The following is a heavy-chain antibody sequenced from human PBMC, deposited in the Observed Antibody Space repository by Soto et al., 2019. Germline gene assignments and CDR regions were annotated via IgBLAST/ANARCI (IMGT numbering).Heavy chain of an antibody. CDR2: IYYSGST. D-gene: IGHD4-17*01. CDR1: GGSISSYY. CDR3: ARRTKDYGDYQYYFDY. J-gene: IGHJ4*02. Sequence: SETLSLTCTVSGGSISSYYWSWIRQPPGKGLEWIGYIYYSGSTNYNPSLKSRVTISVDTSKNQFSLKLSSVTAADTAVYYCARRTKDYGDYQYYFDYWRQGTLVTVSS. V-gene: IGHV4-59*08.